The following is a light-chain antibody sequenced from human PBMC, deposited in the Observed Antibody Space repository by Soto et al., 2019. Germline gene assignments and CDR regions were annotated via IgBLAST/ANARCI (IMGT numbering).Light chain of an antibody. CDR2: DVS. V-gene: IGLV2-14*01. Sequence: QSALTQPASVSGSPGQSITISCTGTSSDVGGYNYVSWYQQHPGKAPKLMIYDVSNRPSGVSNRSSGSKSGNTASLTISGRQAEDEADYYYSSYTSSSTLYVFGTGTKLTFL. J-gene: IGLJ1*01. CDR3: SSYTSSSTLYV. CDR1: SSDVGGYNY.